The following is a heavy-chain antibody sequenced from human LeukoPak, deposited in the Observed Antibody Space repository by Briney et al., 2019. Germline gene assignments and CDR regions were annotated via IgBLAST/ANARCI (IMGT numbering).Heavy chain of an antibody. CDR3: AKSEDYDILTGYYPRDY. CDR2: ISGSGGST. D-gene: IGHD3-9*01. CDR1: GFTFSSYA. J-gene: IGHJ4*02. V-gene: IGHV3-23*01. Sequence: GGSLRLSCAASGFTFSSYAMSWVRQAPGKGLEWVSAISGSGGSTYYADSVKGRFTISRDNSKNTLYLQMNSLRAEDTAVYYCAKSEDYDILTGYYPRDYWGQGTLVTVSS.